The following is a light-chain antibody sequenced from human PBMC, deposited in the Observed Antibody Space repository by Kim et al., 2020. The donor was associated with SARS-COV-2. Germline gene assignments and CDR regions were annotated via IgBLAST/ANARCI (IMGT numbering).Light chain of an antibody. Sequence: AAGGDRVTIAWRASQDIRNDVGWHQQNPGRAPKRLIYGASSLQSGVPSRFSGSGSGTEFTLTISSVQPEDFATYFCLQHSTYPITFGQGTRVEIK. V-gene: IGKV1-17*01. J-gene: IGKJ5*01. CDR3: LQHSTYPIT. CDR1: QDIRND. CDR2: GAS.